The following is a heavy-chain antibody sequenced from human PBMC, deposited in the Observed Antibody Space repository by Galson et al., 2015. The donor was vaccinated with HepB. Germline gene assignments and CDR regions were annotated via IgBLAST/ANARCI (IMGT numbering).Heavy chain of an antibody. CDR3: AIRRGNWYYSYYMEF. CDR2: INPTFGTA. V-gene: IGHV1-69*13. Sequence: SVKVSCKASGGTFSTYVISWLRQAPGQGPEWMGGINPTFGTAKYAQQFQGRVTINADESTDTAYMELSSLRSEDTAVYYCAIRRGNWYYSYYMEFWGKGTTVAVS. CDR1: GGTFSTYV. D-gene: IGHD1-26*01. J-gene: IGHJ6*03.